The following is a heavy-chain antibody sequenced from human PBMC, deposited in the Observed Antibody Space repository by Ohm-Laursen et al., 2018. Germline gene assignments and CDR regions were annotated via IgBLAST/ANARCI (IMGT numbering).Heavy chain of an antibody. CDR3: ARRYCTNGVCYMDY. Sequence: ASVKVSCKASGYTFTGYYMHWVRQAPGQGLEWMGWINPNSGGTNYAQKFQGRVTMTRDTSISTAYMELSRLRCDDTAVYYCARRYCTNGVCYMDYWGQGTLVTVSS. CDR2: INPNSGGT. CDR1: GYTFTGYY. J-gene: IGHJ4*02. D-gene: IGHD2-8*01. V-gene: IGHV1-2*02.